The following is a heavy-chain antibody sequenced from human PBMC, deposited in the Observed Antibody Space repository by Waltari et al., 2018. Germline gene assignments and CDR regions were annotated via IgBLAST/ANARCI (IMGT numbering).Heavy chain of an antibody. V-gene: IGHV3-23*03. CDR1: GCIFCEYA. D-gene: IGHD6-19*01. CDR2: IYSASTT. Sequence: EVQLLESGGGLVQPGGSLRLSCAASGCIFCEYAMSGVRKAPGKGLDWLSVIYSASTTNYVDSVKGRFTISRDNSKSTMYLQMNSLRPEDTAVYYCAKDQSGWNRFESWGQGTLVIVSS. J-gene: IGHJ4*02. CDR3: AKDQSGWNRFES.